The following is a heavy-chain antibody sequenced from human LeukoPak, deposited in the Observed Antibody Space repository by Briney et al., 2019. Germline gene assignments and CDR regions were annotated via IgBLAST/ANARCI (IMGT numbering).Heavy chain of an antibody. CDR1: GFTFSSYG. CDR2: IRYDGSNK. D-gene: IGHD2-15*01. Sequence: PGGSLRLSCAASGFTFSSYGMHWVRQAPGKGLEWVAFIRYDGSNKYYADSVKGRFTISRDNSKNTLYLQMDSLRAEDTSVYYCATLVVSATMDGYWGQGTLVTVSS. J-gene: IGHJ4*02. V-gene: IGHV3-30*02. CDR3: ATLVVSATMDGY.